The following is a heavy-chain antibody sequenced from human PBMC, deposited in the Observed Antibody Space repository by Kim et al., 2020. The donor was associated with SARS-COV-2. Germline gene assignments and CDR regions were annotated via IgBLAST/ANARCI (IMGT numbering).Heavy chain of an antibody. D-gene: IGHD3-10*01. Sequence: YSDSVKGRFTTSRDNAKNTLYLQMNSLRAEDTAVYYCAREGAYGSGNVGYWGQGALVTVSS. V-gene: IGHV3-74*01. CDR3: AREGAYGSGNVGY. J-gene: IGHJ4*02.